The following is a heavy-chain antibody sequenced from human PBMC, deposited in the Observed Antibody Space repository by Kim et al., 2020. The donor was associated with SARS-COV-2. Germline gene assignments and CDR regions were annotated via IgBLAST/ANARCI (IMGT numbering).Heavy chain of an antibody. CDR1: GGSISNYY. Sequence: SETLSLTCTVSGGSISNYYWTWIRQPAGKGLEWIGRIYASGSTNYNPNYNPSLKSRVTMSIDTSKNQFSLRLNSVTAADTAVYYCARDYPSSSRYFDNWGQGTLVTVSS. CDR2: IYASGSTNYNP. CDR3: ARDYPSSSRYFDN. J-gene: IGHJ4*02. V-gene: IGHV4-4*07. D-gene: IGHD6-6*01.